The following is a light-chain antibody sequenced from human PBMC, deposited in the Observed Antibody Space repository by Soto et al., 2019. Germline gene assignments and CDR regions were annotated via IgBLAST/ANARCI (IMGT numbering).Light chain of an antibody. CDR3: SSYTTTSTVV. Sequence: QSVLTQPASVSGSPGQSITISCTGTSSDIGYYNYVSWYQQHPGKAPKLMIYEVSNRPSGVSNRFSGSKSANTASLTISGLQSEDEADYYCSSYTTTSTVVFGTGTKLTVL. CDR2: EVS. V-gene: IGLV2-14*01. CDR1: SSDIGYYNY. J-gene: IGLJ1*01.